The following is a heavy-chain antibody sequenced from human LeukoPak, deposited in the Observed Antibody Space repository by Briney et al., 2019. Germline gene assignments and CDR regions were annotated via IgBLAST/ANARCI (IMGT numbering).Heavy chain of an antibody. CDR2: INLNSGDT. CDR1: RYTFTGYY. Sequence: GASVKVSCKASRYTFTGYYIHWVGQAPGQGLEWMGWINLNSGDTNYAQKFQGRVAMTRDTSISTAYKELSRLRSDDTAVYYCARGVLRDHFDYGGEGTLVIVSS. D-gene: IGHD3-16*01. CDR3: ARGVLRDHFDY. J-gene: IGHJ4*02. V-gene: IGHV1-2*02.